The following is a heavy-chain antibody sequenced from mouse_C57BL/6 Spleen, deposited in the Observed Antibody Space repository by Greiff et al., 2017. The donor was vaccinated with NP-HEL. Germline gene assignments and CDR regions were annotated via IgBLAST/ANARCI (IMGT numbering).Heavy chain of an antibody. Sequence: EVQLVESGGGLVQPKGSLKLSCAASGFSFNTYAMNWVRQAPGKGVEWVARIRSKSNNYATYYADSVKDRFTISRDDSESMLYLQMNNLKTEDTAMYYCVRHGKGDAMDYWGQGTSVTVSS. J-gene: IGHJ4*01. V-gene: IGHV10-1*01. CDR3: VRHGKGDAMDY. CDR2: IRSKSNNYAT. CDR1: GFSFNTYA. D-gene: IGHD2-1*01.